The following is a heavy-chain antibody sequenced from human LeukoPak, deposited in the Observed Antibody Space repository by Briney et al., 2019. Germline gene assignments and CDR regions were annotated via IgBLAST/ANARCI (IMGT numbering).Heavy chain of an antibody. CDR3: AREGGEAPYYLDY. CDR2: VWYDGDNK. CDR1: GFTFSSYG. V-gene: IGHV3-33*01. D-gene: IGHD3-16*01. Sequence: GGSLRLSCSASGFTFSSYGMHWVRQAPGKGLEWVAVVWYDGDNKFYADSVKGRFTISRDNSKNTLYLQMNSLRAEDTAIYYCAREGGEAPYYLDYWGRGPRGTVS. J-gene: IGHJ4*02.